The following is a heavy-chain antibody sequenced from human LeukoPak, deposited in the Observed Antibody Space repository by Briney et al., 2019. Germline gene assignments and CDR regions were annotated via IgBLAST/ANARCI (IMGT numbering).Heavy chain of an antibody. CDR2: INHSGST. D-gene: IGHD3-10*01. J-gene: IGHJ4*02. CDR3: AIAWWGSGSYKRRSEVGY. V-gene: IGHV4-34*01. Sequence: PSETLSLTCAVYGGSFSGYYWSWIRQPPGKGLEWIGEINHSGSTNYNPSLKSRVTISVDTSKNQFSLKLSSVTAADTAVYYCAIAWWGSGSYKRRSEVGYWGQGTLVTVSP. CDR1: GGSFSGYY.